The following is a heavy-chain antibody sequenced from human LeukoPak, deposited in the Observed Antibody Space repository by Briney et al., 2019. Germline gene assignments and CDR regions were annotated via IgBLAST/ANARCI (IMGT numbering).Heavy chain of an antibody. V-gene: IGHV3-11*03. CDR2: ISSSSSYI. Sequence: GGSLRLSCAASGFTFSDYYMSWIRQAPGKGLEWVAYISSSSSYINYADSVKGRFTISRDDAKNSLYLQMNSLRAEDTAVYYCARRLPRGGGKCHFDYWGQGTLVTVSS. J-gene: IGHJ4*02. D-gene: IGHD2-15*01. CDR3: ARRLPRGGGKCHFDY. CDR1: GFTFSDYY.